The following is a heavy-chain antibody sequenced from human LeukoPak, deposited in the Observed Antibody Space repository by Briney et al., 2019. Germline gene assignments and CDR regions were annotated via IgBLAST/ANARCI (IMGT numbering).Heavy chain of an antibody. CDR1: GGSMRGYY. J-gene: IGHJ4*02. CDR3: ARHWCSGGSCYSFDY. CDR2: IYYSGST. Sequence: SETLSLTCTVSGGSMRGYYWSWIRQPPGKGLEWIGYIYYSGSTNYNPSLKSRVTISVDTSKNQFSLKLSSVTAADTAVYYCARHWCSGGSCYSFDYWGQGTLVTVSS. D-gene: IGHD2-15*01. V-gene: IGHV4-59*08.